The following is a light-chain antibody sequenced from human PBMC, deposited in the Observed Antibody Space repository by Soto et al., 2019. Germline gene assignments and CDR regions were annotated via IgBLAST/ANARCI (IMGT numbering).Light chain of an antibody. CDR1: QTISDY. V-gene: IGKV1-39*01. CDR2: GAS. CDR3: NQSYSLWT. J-gene: IGKJ1*01. Sequence: DIQMTQSPSSLSASVGDRVTITCRASQTISDYLTWYQQKPGKAPKLLIYGASSLQSGVPSRFSGSGSGTDFNLTISSLQPEDFATYYCNQSYSLWTFGQGTKVDIK.